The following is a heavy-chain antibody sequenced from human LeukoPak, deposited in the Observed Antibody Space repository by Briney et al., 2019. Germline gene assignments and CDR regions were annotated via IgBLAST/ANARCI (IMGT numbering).Heavy chain of an antibody. CDR2: VSYDGTIN. J-gene: IGHJ4*02. D-gene: IGHD3-22*01. CDR1: GFTFSRFA. V-gene: IGHV3-30-3*01. Sequence: PGGSLRLSCAASGFTFSRFAAHWVRQAPGKGLEWVTVVSYDGTINYYAASVRGRFTVSRDNSKNTVYLQMSSLRAEDTAVYYCARDANDGSSYFLYYFDYWGQGALVTVSS. CDR3: ARDANDGSSYFLYYFDY.